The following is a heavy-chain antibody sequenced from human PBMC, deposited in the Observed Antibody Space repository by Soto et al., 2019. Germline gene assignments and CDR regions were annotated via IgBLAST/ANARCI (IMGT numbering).Heavy chain of an antibody. CDR3: ARGGGVGVAGSAAFDM. J-gene: IGHJ3*02. CDR1: GYPVTAYY. Sequence: QLHLVQSGAVVKKPGASVTVSCSASGYPVTAYYMHWVRQAPGRGLAWMGGINPATGAAKYTQTFQGRVTMARDTSTSTVFRELSGLTSEDTAVFFCARGGGVGVAGSAAFDMWGQGTLVTVSS. D-gene: IGHD3-3*01. CDR2: INPATGAA. V-gene: IGHV1-2*02.